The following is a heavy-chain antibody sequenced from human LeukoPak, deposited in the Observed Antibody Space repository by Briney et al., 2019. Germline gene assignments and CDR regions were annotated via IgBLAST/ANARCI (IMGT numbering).Heavy chain of an antibody. CDR2: IIPIFGTA. V-gene: IGHV1-69*05. CDR3: ARAVSAITMVRGVNRSPMDV. CDR1: RGTFSSYA. J-gene: IGHJ6*03. Sequence: GASVKVSCKASRGTFSSYAISWVRQAPGQGLEWMGGIIPIFGTANYAQKFQGRVTITTDESTSTAYMELSSLRSEDTAVYYCARAVSAITMVRGVNRSPMDVWGKGTTVTVSS. D-gene: IGHD3-10*01.